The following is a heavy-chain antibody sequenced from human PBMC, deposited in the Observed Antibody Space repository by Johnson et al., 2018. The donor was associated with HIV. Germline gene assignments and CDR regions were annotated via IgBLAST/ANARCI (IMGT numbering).Heavy chain of an antibody. CDR2: IYSGGST. CDR1: GFTVSSNY. Sequence: VQLVESGGGVVQPGGSLRLSCAASGFTVSSNYMNWVRQAPGKGLEWVSVIYSGGSTYYADSVKGRFTISRDNSKNTLYLQMNSLRAEDTAVYYCALGGSWYAFDVWGQGTMVTVSS. D-gene: IGHD2-15*01. V-gene: IGHV3-66*01. CDR3: ALGGSWYAFDV. J-gene: IGHJ3*01.